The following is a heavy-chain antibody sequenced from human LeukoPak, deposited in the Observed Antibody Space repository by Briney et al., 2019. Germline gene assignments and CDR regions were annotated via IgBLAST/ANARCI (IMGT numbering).Heavy chain of an antibody. CDR2: INHSGST. J-gene: IGHJ6*03. Sequence: PSETLSLTCAVYGGSFSGYYWSWIRQPPGKGLEWIGEINHSGSTNYNPSLKSRVTISVDTSKNQFSLKLSSVTAADTAVYYCARGPDSSSSGYYYYYMDVWGKGTTVTVSS. CDR3: ARGPDSSSSGYYYYYMDV. V-gene: IGHV4-34*01. CDR1: GGSFSGYY. D-gene: IGHD6-6*01.